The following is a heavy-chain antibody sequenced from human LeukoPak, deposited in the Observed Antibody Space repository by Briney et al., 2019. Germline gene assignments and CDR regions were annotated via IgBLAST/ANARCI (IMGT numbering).Heavy chain of an antibody. D-gene: IGHD3-3*01. CDR2: ISSSSSYI. Sequence: PGGSLRLSCAASGFTFSSYSMNWVRQAPGEGLEWVSSISSSSSYIYYADSVKGRFTISRDNAKNSLYLQMNSLRAEDTAVYYCARDYYDFWSGYTDAFDIWGQGTMVTVSS. V-gene: IGHV3-21*01. CDR3: ARDYYDFWSGYTDAFDI. J-gene: IGHJ3*02. CDR1: GFTFSSYS.